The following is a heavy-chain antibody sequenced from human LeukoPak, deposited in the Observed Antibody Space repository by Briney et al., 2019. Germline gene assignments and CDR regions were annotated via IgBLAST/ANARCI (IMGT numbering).Heavy chain of an antibody. CDR1: GFTFSSYA. J-gene: IGHJ4*02. Sequence: GSLRLSCAASGFTFSSYAMSWVRQAPGKGLEWVSAISGSGGSTYYADSVKGRFTISRDNSKNTLYLQMNSLKAEDMAVYYCAKEQGQQLVLNPFDYWGQGTLVTVSS. D-gene: IGHD6-13*01. CDR3: AKEQGQQLVLNPFDY. CDR2: ISGSGGST. V-gene: IGHV3-23*01.